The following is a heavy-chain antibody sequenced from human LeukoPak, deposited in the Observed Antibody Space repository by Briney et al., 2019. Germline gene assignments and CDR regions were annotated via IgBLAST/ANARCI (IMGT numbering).Heavy chain of an antibody. CDR1: GFTFSNYG. CDR3: VKEEYDDSVPC. CDR2: ISNDGGIK. D-gene: IGHD3-3*01. V-gene: IGHV3-30*18. Sequence: GGSLRLSCAASGFTFSNYGMHWVRQAPGKGLEWVAVISNDGGIKEYPDSVRGRFTISRDNSKNTLYLQMNSLRGEDTALYYCVKEEYDDSVPCWGQGTLVTVSS. J-gene: IGHJ4*02.